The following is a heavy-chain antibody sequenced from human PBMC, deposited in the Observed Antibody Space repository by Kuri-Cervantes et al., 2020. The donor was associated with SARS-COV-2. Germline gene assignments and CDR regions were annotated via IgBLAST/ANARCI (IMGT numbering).Heavy chain of an antibody. D-gene: IGHD3-3*01. CDR1: GYTFTSYY. Sequence: ASVKVSCKASGYTFTSYYMHWVRQAPGQGLEWMGIINPSGGSTSYAQKFQGRVTMTRDTSTSTVYMELSSLRSEDTAVYYCAKSPFWFAGVSPWGQGTLVTVSS. J-gene: IGHJ5*02. V-gene: IGHV1-46*01. CDR2: INPSGGST. CDR3: AKSPFWFAGVSP.